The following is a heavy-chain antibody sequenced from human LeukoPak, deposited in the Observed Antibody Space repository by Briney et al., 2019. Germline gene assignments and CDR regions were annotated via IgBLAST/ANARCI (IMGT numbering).Heavy chain of an antibody. CDR1: GFTFSSYG. CDR3: ARTFRAIDY. Sequence: GGSLRLSCAASGFTFSSYGMHWVRQAPGKGLEWVTFIRYDGSNKYYADSVKGRFTISRDNSKNTLYLQMDSLRPEDTAVYYCARTFRAIDYWGQGTLVTVSS. CDR2: IRYDGSNK. D-gene: IGHD3-10*01. J-gene: IGHJ4*02. V-gene: IGHV3-30*02.